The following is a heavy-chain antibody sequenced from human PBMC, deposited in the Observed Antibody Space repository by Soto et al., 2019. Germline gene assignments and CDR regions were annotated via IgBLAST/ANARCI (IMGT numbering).Heavy chain of an antibody. J-gene: IGHJ4*02. V-gene: IGHV3-30*18. CDR1: RFTFGSYG. Sequence: SLRLSCAASRFTFGSYGIHWVLQAPGKGLECVAVISYDGSNKYYADSVKGRFTISRDNSKNTLYLQMNSLRAEDTAVYYCAKDWGDYSCFEYWGQGTLVTVSS. CDR3: AKDWGDYSCFEY. D-gene: IGHD4-17*01. CDR2: ISYDGSNK.